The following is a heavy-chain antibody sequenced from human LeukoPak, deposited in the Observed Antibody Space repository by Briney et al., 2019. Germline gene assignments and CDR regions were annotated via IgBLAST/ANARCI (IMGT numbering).Heavy chain of an antibody. CDR3: AREAAAGRGWFDP. D-gene: IGHD6-13*01. CDR1: GFTFSSYS. J-gene: IGHJ5*02. V-gene: IGHV3-21*01. CDR2: ISSSSSYI. Sequence: PGGSLRLSCAASGFTFSSYSMNWVRQAPGKGLEWVSSISSSSSYIYYADSVKGRFTISRDNSKNTLYLQMNSLRAEDTAVYYCAREAAAGRGWFDPWGQGTLVTVSS.